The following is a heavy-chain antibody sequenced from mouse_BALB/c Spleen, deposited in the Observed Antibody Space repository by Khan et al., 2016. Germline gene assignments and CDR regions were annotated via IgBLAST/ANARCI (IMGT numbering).Heavy chain of an antibody. D-gene: IGHD1-1*01. J-gene: IGHJ2*01. CDR3: ARRIGTTVSFDY. CDR2: IYPGDGDT. Sequence: QVQLQQSGAELARPGASVKLSCKASGYTFTSYWMQWVKQRPGQGLEWIGAIYPGDGDTRYTQKFKGKATLTADKSSSTAYMQLSSLASEDSAVYYCARRIGTTVSFDYWGQGTTLTGSS. V-gene: IGHV1-87*01. CDR1: GYTFTSYW.